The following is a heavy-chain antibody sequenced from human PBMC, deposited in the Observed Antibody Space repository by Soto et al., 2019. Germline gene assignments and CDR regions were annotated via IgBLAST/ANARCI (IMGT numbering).Heavy chain of an antibody. Sequence: EVQLVESGGGLVQPGRSLRLSCAASGFTFDDYAMHWVRQAPGKGLEWVSGISWNSGSIGYADSVKGRFTISRDNAKNSLYLQMNSLRAEDTALYYCAKDKNPADDIVVVPASFDLWGRGTLVSVSS. CDR2: ISWNSGSI. D-gene: IGHD2-2*01. J-gene: IGHJ2*01. CDR3: AKDKNPADDIVVVPASFDL. CDR1: GFTFDDYA. V-gene: IGHV3-9*01.